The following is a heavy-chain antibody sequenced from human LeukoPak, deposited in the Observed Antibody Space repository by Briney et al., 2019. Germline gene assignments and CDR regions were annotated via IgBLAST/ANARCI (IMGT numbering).Heavy chain of an antibody. D-gene: IGHD5-18*01. CDR2: ISSSSSYI. V-gene: IGHV3-21*01. CDR1: GFIFSSYS. J-gene: IGHJ4*02. CDR3: ARDLYLSTAMVTGILAY. Sequence: GGSLRLSCAASGFIFSSYSMNWVRQAPGKGLEWVASISSSSSYIYYADSMKGRFTISRDNAKNSLYLQMNSLRVEVTAVYYCARDLYLSTAMVTGILAYWGQGTLVTVSS.